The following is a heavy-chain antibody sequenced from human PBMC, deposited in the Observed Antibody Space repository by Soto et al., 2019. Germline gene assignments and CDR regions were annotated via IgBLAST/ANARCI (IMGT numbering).Heavy chain of an antibody. J-gene: IGHJ3*01. Sequence: EVQLVESGGGLVMPEESLRLSCAASAFTFIGYNMKWVRQAPGKGLEWVASISTSSIEIFYSDLVRGRFTIFRDNARNSLYLQMNSLRAEDTAVYYCATIGDHDGFDVWGQGTTVTVSS. CDR3: ATIGDHDGFDV. CDR2: ISTSSIEI. D-gene: IGHD4-17*01. V-gene: IGHV3-21*06. CDR1: AFTFIGYN.